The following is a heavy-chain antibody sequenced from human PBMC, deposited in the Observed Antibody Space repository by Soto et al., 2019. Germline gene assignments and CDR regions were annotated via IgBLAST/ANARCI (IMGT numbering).Heavy chain of an antibody. CDR1: GCTFSSYA. CDR2: IGASGDIT. Sequence: GGSLRLSCAASGCTFSSYAMSWVRQAPGKGLEWVSGIGASGDITWYADSVKGRLSISRDNSKNTLYLQLNSLRFEDTAVYYCAKDDFTDRGDDYFDYWGQGTLVTVSS. V-gene: IGHV3-23*01. CDR3: AKDDFTDRGDDYFDY. J-gene: IGHJ4*02. D-gene: IGHD2-21*02.